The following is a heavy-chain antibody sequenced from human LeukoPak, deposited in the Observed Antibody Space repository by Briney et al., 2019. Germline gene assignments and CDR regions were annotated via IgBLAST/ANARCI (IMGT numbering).Heavy chain of an antibody. CDR1: GFTFSSYG. Sequence: GGSLRLSCAASGFTFSSYGLHWVRQAAGKVREWGAVISYEGSNKKYADSVRGRFTIYRDNSNNTLYLQMNSLRADDTAVYYCARGGVSSSWGLDYWGQGTLVTVSS. CDR2: ISYEGSNK. V-gene: IGHV3-30*06. CDR3: ARGGVSSSWGLDY. D-gene: IGHD6-13*01. J-gene: IGHJ4*02.